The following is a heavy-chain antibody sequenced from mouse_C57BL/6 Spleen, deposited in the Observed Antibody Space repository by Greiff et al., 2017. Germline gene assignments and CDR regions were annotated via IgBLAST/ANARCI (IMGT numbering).Heavy chain of an antibody. CDR2: IYPGDGDT. CDR1: GYAFSSSW. Sequence: VQLQQSGPELVKPGASVKISCKASGYAFSSSWMNWVKQRPGKGLEWIGRIYPGDGDTNYNGKFKGKDTLTADKSSSTAYMQLSSLTSEDSAVYFCARSRYYGSSYYFDYWGQGTTLTVSS. V-gene: IGHV1-82*01. J-gene: IGHJ2*01. D-gene: IGHD1-1*01. CDR3: ARSRYYGSSYYFDY.